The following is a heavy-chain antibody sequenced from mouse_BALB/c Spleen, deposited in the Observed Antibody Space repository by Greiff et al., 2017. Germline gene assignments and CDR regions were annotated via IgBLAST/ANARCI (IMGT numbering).Heavy chain of an antibody. D-gene: IGHD2-4*01. J-gene: IGHJ2*01. Sequence: QVQLQQSGAELVMPGASVKMSCKASGYTFTDYWMHWVKQRPGQGLEWIGAIDTSDSYTSYNQKFKGKATLTVDESSNTAYMQLSSLTSEDSAVYYCARSFQGLRRYYFDYWGQGTTLTVSS. CDR3: ARSFQGLRRYYFDY. CDR1: GYTFTDYW. V-gene: IGHV1-69*01. CDR2: IDTSDSYT.